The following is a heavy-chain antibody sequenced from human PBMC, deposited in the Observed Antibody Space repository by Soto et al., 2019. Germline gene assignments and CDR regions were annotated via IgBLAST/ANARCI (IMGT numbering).Heavy chain of an antibody. D-gene: IGHD6-13*01. CDR2: ISGSGGST. CDR3: AKDQSQQLLGLSVY. CDR1: GLTFSSYA. Sequence: PGGSLRLSCAASGLTFSSYAMSWVRQTPGKGLEWVSAISGSGGSTYYADSVKGRFTISRDNSKNTLYLQMNSLRAEDTAVYYCAKDQSQQLLGLSVYWGQGTLVTVSS. V-gene: IGHV3-23*01. J-gene: IGHJ4*02.